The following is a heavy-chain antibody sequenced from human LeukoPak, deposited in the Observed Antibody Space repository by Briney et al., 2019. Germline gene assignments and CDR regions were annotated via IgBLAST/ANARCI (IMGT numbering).Heavy chain of an antibody. CDR1: GFTFSSYW. V-gene: IGHV3-7*03. J-gene: IGHJ6*02. D-gene: IGHD3-16*01. CDR3: ARGGGLDV. Sequence: GGSLRLSCAASGFTFSSYWMNWARQAPGKGLEWVASINHNGNVNYYVDSVKGRFTISRDNAKNSLYLQMSNLRVEDTAVYFCARGGGLDVWGQGATVTVSS. CDR2: INHNGNVN.